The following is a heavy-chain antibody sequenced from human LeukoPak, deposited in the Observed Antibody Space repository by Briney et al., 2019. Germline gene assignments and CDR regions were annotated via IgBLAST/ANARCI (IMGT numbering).Heavy chain of an antibody. J-gene: IGHJ4*02. CDR2: IYDSGST. CDR3: ARMGIVGAMVWLDY. Sequence: PSETLSLTCTVSGDSISRYYLSWIRQPPGKGLEWIGDIYDSGSTNYNPSLNSRVTISVATSENQSSLKLSSVTAADTAVYYCARMGIVGAMVWLDYWGQGTLVTVSS. D-gene: IGHD1-26*01. V-gene: IGHV4-59*01. CDR1: GDSISRYY.